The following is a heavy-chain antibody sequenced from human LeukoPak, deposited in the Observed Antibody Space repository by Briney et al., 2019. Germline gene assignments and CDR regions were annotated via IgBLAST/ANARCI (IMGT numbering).Heavy chain of an antibody. CDR3: ARARYSSSFRAFDI. V-gene: IGHV3-21*01. J-gene: IGHJ3*02. CDR1: GFIFRDYA. CDR2: ISSSSSYI. D-gene: IGHD6-13*01. Sequence: GGSLRLSCAASGFIFRDYAMNWVRQAPGKGLEWVSSISSSSSYIYYADSVKGRFTISRDNAKNSLYLQMNSLRAEDTAVYYCARARYSSSFRAFDIWGQGTMVTVSS.